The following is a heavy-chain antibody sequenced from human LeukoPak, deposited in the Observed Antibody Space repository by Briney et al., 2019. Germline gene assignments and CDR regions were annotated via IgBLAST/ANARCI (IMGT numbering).Heavy chain of an antibody. D-gene: IGHD3-9*01. V-gene: IGHV1-46*01. CDR3: ARERLVPPGFDY. CDR2: INPSGGST. Sequence: ASVKVSCKASGYTFTSYYMHWVRQAPGQGLEWMGIINPSGGSTSYAQKFRGRVTMTRDTSTSTVYMELSSLRSEDTAVYYCARERLVPPGFDYWGQGTLVTVSS. J-gene: IGHJ4*02. CDR1: GYTFTSYY.